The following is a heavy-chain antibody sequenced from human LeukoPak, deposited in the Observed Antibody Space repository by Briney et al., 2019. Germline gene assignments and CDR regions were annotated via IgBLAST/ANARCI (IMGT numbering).Heavy chain of an antibody. CDR2: ISYDVSNK. V-gene: IGHV3-30*18. CDR3: AKDSSFVGDIVATTPLDY. Sequence: GGSLRLSCAASGFSFSSYGMHWVRQAPGKGLEWVAVISYDVSNKYYADSVKGRFTISRDNSKNTLYLQMDSLRAEDTAVYYCAKDSSFVGDIVATTPLDYWGQGTLVTVSS. D-gene: IGHD5-12*01. CDR1: GFSFSSYG. J-gene: IGHJ4*02.